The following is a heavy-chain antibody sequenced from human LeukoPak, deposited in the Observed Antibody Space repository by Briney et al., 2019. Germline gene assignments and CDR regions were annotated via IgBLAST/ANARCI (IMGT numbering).Heavy chain of an antibody. V-gene: IGHV4-39*07. J-gene: IGHJ5*02. CDR3: ARDSADCGRASCYLALNWFDP. CDR1: GGSISTSNYY. CDR2: IYYNGAT. Sequence: PSETLSLTCTVSGGSISTSNYYWGWIRQPPGKDLEWIGSIYYNGATYYKPSLNSRVTMSVDTSRNQFSLELSSVTAADTAVYYCARDSADCGRASCYLALNWFDPWGQGTLVTVSS. D-gene: IGHD2-21*01.